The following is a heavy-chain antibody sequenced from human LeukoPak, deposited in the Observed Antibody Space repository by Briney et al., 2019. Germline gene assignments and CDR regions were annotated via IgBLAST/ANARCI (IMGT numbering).Heavy chain of an antibody. Sequence: SETLSLTCTVSGGSISSYYWSWIRQPPGKGLERIGYIYYSGSTNYNPSLKSRVTISVDTSKNQFSLKLSSVTAADTAVYYCARSTGYCSGGSCDIDYWGQGTLVTVSS. J-gene: IGHJ4*02. D-gene: IGHD2-15*01. V-gene: IGHV4-59*08. CDR1: GGSISSYY. CDR2: IYYSGST. CDR3: ARSTGYCSGGSCDIDY.